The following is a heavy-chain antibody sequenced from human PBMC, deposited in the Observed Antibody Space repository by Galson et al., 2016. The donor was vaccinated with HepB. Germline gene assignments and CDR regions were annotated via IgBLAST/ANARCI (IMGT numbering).Heavy chain of an antibody. Sequence: SLRLSCAASGFNFSTNSMNWVRQAPGKGLEWVSYIGGTTTTIFYADSVKGRFTISRDNAKDSLYLQMSDLRVEDSAMYYCAREYAPAAGGEFDYWGQGTLVTVS. CDR3: AREYAPAAGGEFDY. D-gene: IGHD6-13*01. V-gene: IGHV3-48*04. CDR2: IGGTTTTI. J-gene: IGHJ4*02. CDR1: GFNFSTNS.